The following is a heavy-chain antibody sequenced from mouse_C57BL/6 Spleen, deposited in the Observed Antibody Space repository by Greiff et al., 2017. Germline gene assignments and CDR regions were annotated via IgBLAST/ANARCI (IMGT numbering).Heavy chain of an antibody. V-gene: IGHV1-18*01. J-gene: IGHJ3*01. CDR1: GYTFTDYN. CDR2: INPNNGGT. Sequence: VQLKESGPELVKPGASVKIPCKASGYTFTDYNMDWVKQSHGKSLEWIGDINPNNGGTIYNQKFKGKATLTVDKSSSTAYMELRSLTSEDTAVYYCARSRDYLGAYWGQGTLVTVSA. CDR3: ARSRDYLGAY. D-gene: IGHD1-1*01.